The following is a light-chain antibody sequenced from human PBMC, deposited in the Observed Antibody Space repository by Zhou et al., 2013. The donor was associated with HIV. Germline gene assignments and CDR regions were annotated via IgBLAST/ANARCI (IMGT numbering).Light chain of an antibody. J-gene: IGKJ2*01. CDR1: QGINSA. CDR2: GAS. Sequence: AIQLTQSPSSLSASVGDTVTITCRASQGINSALAWYQQKPGKIPNLLIYGASILETGVPSRVSGSGSGTDFTLTISSLQPEDFATYYCQHFHSFPYTFGQGTKLEI. V-gene: IGKV1-13*02. CDR3: QHFHSFPYT.